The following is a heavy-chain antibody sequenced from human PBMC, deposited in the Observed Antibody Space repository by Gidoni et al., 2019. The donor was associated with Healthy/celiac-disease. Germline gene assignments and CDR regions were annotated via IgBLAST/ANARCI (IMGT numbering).Heavy chain of an antibody. D-gene: IGHD3-10*01. Sequence: EVQLVESGGCLVQPGGSLILSCAASGFTFSSYWMRWVRQAPGKGLEWVANIKQDGSEKYYVDSVKGRFTISRDNAKNSLYLQMNSLRAEDTAVYYCARDLSGTYFDYWGQGTLVTVSS. V-gene: IGHV3-7*01. CDR3: ARDLSGTYFDY. CDR2: IKQDGSEK. J-gene: IGHJ4*02. CDR1: GFTFSSYW.